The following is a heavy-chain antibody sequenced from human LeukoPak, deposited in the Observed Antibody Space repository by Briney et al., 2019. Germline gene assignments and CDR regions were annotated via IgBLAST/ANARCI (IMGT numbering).Heavy chain of an antibody. CDR2: ISGSGGST. J-gene: IGHJ4*02. V-gene: IGHV3-23*01. CDR1: GFTFSSYA. Sequence: PGGSPRLSCAASGFTFSSYAMSWVRQAPGKGLEWVSAISGSGGSTYYADSVKGRFTISRDNSKNTVYLQMNSLRADDTAMYYCATGDSFDYWGQGTLVTVSS. CDR3: ATGDSFDY.